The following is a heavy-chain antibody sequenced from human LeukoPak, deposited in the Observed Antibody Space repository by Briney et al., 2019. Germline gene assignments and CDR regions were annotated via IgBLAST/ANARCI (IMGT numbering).Heavy chain of an antibody. V-gene: IGHV1-8*03. D-gene: IGHD3-3*01. CDR3: ARGDREKRFLEWFSFYYYMDV. Sequence: ASVKVSCKEPRDTFTSYDINWVRQATGQGLEWMGWMNPNSGNTGYAQKFQGRVTITRNTSISTAYMELSSLRSEDTAVYYCARGDREKRFLEWFSFYYYMDVWGKGTTVTVSS. CDR2: MNPNSGNT. CDR1: RDTFTSYD. J-gene: IGHJ6*03.